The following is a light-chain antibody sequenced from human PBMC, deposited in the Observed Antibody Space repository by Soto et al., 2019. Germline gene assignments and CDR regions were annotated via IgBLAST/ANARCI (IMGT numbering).Light chain of an antibody. CDR1: QSVSSS. CDR3: QQYTAWPPPT. J-gene: IGKJ4*01. V-gene: IGKV3-15*01. Sequence: EIVRTQSPTPLSVFPGETVTLFCRVSQSVSSSVAWYQQKPGRAPRLLISGASTRATGIPARFSGSGSGTEFTLTISGLQSDDFAVYFCQQYTAWPPPTFGGGTKVDIK. CDR2: GAS.